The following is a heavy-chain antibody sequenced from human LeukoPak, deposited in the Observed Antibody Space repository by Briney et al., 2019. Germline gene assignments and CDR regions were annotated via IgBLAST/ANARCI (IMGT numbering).Heavy chain of an antibody. CDR3: AKPREATVTVYGVVTGAFDY. V-gene: IGHV3-30*18. Sequence: PGRSLRLSCAASGFTYSSYGMHWVRQAPGKGLEWVAVISYDGTNKYYADSVKGRFTISRDNSKNALYLQMNSLRPEDSALYYCAKPREATVTVYGVVTGAFDYWGQGSLVAVSS. CDR2: ISYDGTNK. CDR1: GFTYSSYG. D-gene: IGHD3-3*01. J-gene: IGHJ4*02.